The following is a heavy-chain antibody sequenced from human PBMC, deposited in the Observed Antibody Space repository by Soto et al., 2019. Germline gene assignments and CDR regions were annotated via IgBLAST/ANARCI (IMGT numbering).Heavy chain of an antibody. CDR3: ARDDEGGSYCDLGH. V-gene: IGHV3-30-3*01. D-gene: IGHD3-10*01. CDR2: ILDDGNNK. J-gene: IGHJ4*02. Sequence: QVQLVESGGGVVQPGRSLRLSCAASGFTFSNHIMHWVRQAPGKGLEWVAVILDDGNNKYYADSVKGRFTISRDNSKNTLYLQMNRLRTEDTAVYYCARDDEGGSYCDLGHWGQGTLVTVSS. CDR1: GFTFSNHI.